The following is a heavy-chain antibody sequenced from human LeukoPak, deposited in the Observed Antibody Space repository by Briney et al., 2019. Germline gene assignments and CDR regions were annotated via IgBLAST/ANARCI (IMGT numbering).Heavy chain of an antibody. D-gene: IGHD3-22*01. CDR2: IRHDVSNP. CDR3: ARDQWDDSSGYLPDLFDY. CDR1: GFTFSIYG. J-gene: IGHJ4*02. V-gene: IGHV3-30*02. Sequence: GGSLRLSCAASGFTFSIYGLHWVRQAPGKGREGVAFIRHDVSNPYYADSVKGRFTISRDNSKNTLYLQMDSLNPEDTAVYYCARDQWDDSSGYLPDLFDYWGQGTLVTVSS.